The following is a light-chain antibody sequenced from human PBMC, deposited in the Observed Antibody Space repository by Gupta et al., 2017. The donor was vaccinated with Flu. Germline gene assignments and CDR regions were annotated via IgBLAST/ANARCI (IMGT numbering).Light chain of an antibody. V-gene: IGKV1-12*01. CDR1: QDIDIW. J-gene: IGKJ4*01. CDR3: QQANSFPLT. Sequence: PSSVSASVGDRVTIACRASQDIDIWLAWYQQKPGKAPKLLIYAASSLQSGVPSRFSGSGSGSDFTLTISSLQPEDFASYFCQQANSFPLTFGGGTKVEI. CDR2: AAS.